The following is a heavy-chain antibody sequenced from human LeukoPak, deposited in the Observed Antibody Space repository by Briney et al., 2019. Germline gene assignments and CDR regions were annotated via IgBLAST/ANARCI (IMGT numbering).Heavy chain of an antibody. CDR2: INTDSSDI. CDR1: GFTFSRFA. V-gene: IGHV3-21*05. J-gene: IGHJ4*02. Sequence: AGSLPLSGAASGFTFSRFAMNWVRQAPGKGLEWISYINTDSSDIHYADSVKGRFTISRDNARNTLFLQLSSLRAEDSAVYYCARDTSQPGLIDSWGQGTLVTVSS. D-gene: IGHD2-2*01. CDR3: ARDTSQPGLIDS.